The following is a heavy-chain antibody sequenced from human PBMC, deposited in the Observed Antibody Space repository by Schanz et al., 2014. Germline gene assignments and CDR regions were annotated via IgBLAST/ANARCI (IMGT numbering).Heavy chain of an antibody. J-gene: IGHJ5*02. V-gene: IGHV3-74*02. D-gene: IGHD3-10*01. CDR3: ARPALWFGDNCFDP. Sequence: EVQLLESGGGWVQPGGSLRLSCAASGFGFSSYSMNWVRQVPGKGLVWVSRIKSDGSSTSYADSVKGRFTISRDNAKNTLYLQMNSLRAEDTAVYYCARPALWFGDNCFDPWGQGTLVTVSS. CDR2: IKSDGSST. CDR1: GFGFSSYS.